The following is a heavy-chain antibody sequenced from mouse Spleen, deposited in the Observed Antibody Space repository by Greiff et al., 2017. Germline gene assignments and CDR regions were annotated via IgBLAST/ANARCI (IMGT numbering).Heavy chain of an antibody. CDR2: ISSGSSTI. CDR3: ARPTYRYDWYFDV. J-gene: IGHJ1*01. CDR1: GFTFSDYG. Sequence: EVKLVESGGGLVKPGGSLKLSCAASGFTFSDYGMHWVRQAPEKGLEWVAYISSGSSTIYYADTVKGRFTISRDNAKNTLFLQMTSLRSEDTAMYYCARPTYRYDWYFDVWGAGTTVTVSS. V-gene: IGHV5-17*01. D-gene: IGHD2-14*01.